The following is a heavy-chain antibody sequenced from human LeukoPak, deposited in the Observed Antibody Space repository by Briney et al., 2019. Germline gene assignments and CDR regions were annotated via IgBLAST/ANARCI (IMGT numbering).Heavy chain of an antibody. CDR2: INTNNGNT. CDR3: ARKIVGVHSYDY. Sequence: ASVKVSCKASGYTFNNYGITWVRQAPGQGLEWMGWINTNNGNTDYAQNYQGRVTMTRDTSTSTAYVELRSLTSDDTAAYYCARKIVGVHSYDYWGQGALVIVSS. J-gene: IGHJ4*02. D-gene: IGHD1-26*01. CDR1: GYTFNNYG. V-gene: IGHV1-18*01.